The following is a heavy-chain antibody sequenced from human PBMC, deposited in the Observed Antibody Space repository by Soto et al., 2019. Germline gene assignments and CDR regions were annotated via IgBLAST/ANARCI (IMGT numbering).Heavy chain of an antibody. CDR3: EGKQWLARFDY. CDR1: GYSISSVYY. J-gene: IGHJ4*02. Sequence: SETLSLTCAVSGYSISSVYYWGLIRQPPGKGLEWIGSIYHSGSTYYNPSLKSRVTISVDTSKNQFSLKLSSVTAADTAVYYCEGKQWLARFDYWGQGILVTVSS. V-gene: IGHV4-38-2*01. CDR2: IYHSGST. D-gene: IGHD6-19*01.